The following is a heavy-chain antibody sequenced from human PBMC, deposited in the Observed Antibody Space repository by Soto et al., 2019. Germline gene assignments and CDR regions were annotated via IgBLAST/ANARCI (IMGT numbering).Heavy chain of an antibody. Sequence: EVQLVESGGVVVQPGGSLRLSCAASGFSFDDSTMHWVRQAPGQGLEWVSLITWDGRGTYYADSVKGRFTISRDNSKDSLFLQMHSLTTEDTALYYCAKAYYVNSGYDGYFDYWGQGTLVTVSS. V-gene: IGHV3-43*01. CDR1: GFSFDDST. CDR3: AKAYYVNSGYDGYFDY. D-gene: IGHD3-22*01. J-gene: IGHJ4*02. CDR2: ITWDGRGT.